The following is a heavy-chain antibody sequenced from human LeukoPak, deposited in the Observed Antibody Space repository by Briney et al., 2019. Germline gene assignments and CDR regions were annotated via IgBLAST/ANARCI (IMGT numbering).Heavy chain of an antibody. J-gene: IGHJ4*02. CDR2: INPSGGST. Sequence: GASVKVSCKASGYTFTSYYMHWVRQAPGQGLEWMGIINPSGGSTSYAQKFQGRVTMTRDMSTSTVYMEMSSLRSEDTAVYYCARGDGYCSSPSCYPTDLDYWGQGTLVTVSS. CDR1: GYTFTSYY. CDR3: ARGDGYCSSPSCYPTDLDY. V-gene: IGHV1-46*01. D-gene: IGHD2-2*01.